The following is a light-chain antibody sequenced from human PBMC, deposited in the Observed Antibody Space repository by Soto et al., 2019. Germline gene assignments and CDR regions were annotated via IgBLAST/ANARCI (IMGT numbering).Light chain of an antibody. Sequence: QSVLTQPPSASGSPGQSVTISCTGTSSDVGSYNFVSWYQQLPGKAPKLMIYEVSNRPSGVSNRFSGSKSGNTASLTISGLQAEDEADYYCSSYTTSSNYVFGSGIKVTVL. J-gene: IGLJ1*01. CDR1: SSDVGSYNF. V-gene: IGLV2-14*01. CDR2: EVS. CDR3: SSYTTSSNYV.